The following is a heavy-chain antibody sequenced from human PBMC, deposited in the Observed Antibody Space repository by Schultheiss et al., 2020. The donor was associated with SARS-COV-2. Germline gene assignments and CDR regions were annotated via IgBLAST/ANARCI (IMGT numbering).Heavy chain of an antibody. J-gene: IGHJ4*02. V-gene: IGHV1-18*01. CDR1: GDTISSYA. D-gene: IGHD5-24*01. Sequence: ASVKVSCKASGDTISSYAISWVRQAPGQGLEWMGWISAYNGNTNYAQKLQGRVTMTTDTSTSTAYMELRSLRSDDTAVYYCASNIEMATNYWGQGTLVTVSS. CDR2: ISAYNGNT. CDR3: ASNIEMATNY.